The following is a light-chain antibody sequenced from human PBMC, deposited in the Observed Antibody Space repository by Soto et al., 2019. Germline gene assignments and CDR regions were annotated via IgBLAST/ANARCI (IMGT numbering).Light chain of an antibody. CDR2: GNS. J-gene: IGLJ2*01. CDR3: QSYDSSLSVHVV. V-gene: IGLV1-40*01. Sequence: QSVLTQPPSVSGAPGQRVTISCTGSSSNIGAGYDVHWYQQLPGTAPKLLIYGNSNRPSGVPDRFSGSKSGTSASLALTGLQAEDEADYYCQSYDSSLSVHVVFGGGTKVTVL. CDR1: SSNIGAGYD.